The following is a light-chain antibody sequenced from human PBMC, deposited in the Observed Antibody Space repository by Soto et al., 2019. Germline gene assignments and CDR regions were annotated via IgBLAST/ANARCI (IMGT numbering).Light chain of an antibody. J-gene: IGKJ2*01. V-gene: IGKV1-33*01. CDR1: QDIKYF. CDR3: QQYDGLPPYT. Sequence: DIQMTQSPSSLSASLGDRVTITCQASQDIKYFLNWYQQKPGKAQKLLIYYAANLEPGDPSRFSGSGSGTDVTYTIASLHPVYISAYYCQQYDGLPPYTFGRGTKLEIK. CDR2: YAA.